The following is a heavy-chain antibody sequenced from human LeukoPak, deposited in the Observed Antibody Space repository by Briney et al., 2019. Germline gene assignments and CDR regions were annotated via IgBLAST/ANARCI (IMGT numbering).Heavy chain of an antibody. CDR3: ARGTRSTGSYFYYDY. J-gene: IGHJ4*02. CDR1: GFTLITYW. V-gene: IGHV3-7*01. D-gene: IGHD1-26*01. CDR2: INQDGSEK. Sequence: GGSLRLSCAASGFTLITYWMTWVRQAPGKGLEWVANINQDGSEKYYVGSVKGRFTISRDNARNSLYLQMNSLRAEDTAVYYCARGTRSTGSYFYYDYWGQGTLVTVSS.